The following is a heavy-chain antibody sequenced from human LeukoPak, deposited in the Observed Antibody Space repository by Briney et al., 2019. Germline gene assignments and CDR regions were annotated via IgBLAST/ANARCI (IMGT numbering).Heavy chain of an antibody. V-gene: IGHV3-7*01. CDR3: ARVQAAEDY. Sequence: GGSPRLSCAASGFTFSSYAMSWVRQAPGKGLEWVSNIKQDGSEKYYVDSVKGRFTISRDNAKNSLYLQMNSLRAEDTAVYYCARVQAAEDYWGQRTLVTVSS. CDR1: GFTFSSYA. CDR2: IKQDGSEK. D-gene: IGHD6-13*01. J-gene: IGHJ4*02.